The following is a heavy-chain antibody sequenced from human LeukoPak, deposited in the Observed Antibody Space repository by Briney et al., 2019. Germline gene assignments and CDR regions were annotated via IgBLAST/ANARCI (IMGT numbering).Heavy chain of an antibody. J-gene: IGHJ4*02. CDR3: ARTANFAAGYYIDY. D-gene: IGHD6-13*01. CDR1: GFTFSSYT. Sequence: GGSLRLSCAASGFTFSSYTMNWVRQAPGKGLEWVSSISGSSRHKYYADSVKGRFTISRDIAKNSLYLQMNSLRAEDTAVYYCARTANFAAGYYIDYWGQGTLVTVSS. CDR2: ISGSSRHK. V-gene: IGHV3-21*01.